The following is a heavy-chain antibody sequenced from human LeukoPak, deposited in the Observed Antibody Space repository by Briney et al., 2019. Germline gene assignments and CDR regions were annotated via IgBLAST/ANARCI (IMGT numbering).Heavy chain of an antibody. D-gene: IGHD4-23*01. CDR2: IIPIFGTA. J-gene: IGHJ4*02. CDR3: ARSLVTPYYFDY. CDR1: GGTFSSYA. V-gene: IGHV1-69*05. Sequence: SVKVSCKASGGTFSSYAISWVRQAPGQGLEWMGGIIPIFGTANYAQKFQGRVTITRDTSASTAYMELSSLRSEDTAVYYCARSLVTPYYFDYWGQGTLVTVSS.